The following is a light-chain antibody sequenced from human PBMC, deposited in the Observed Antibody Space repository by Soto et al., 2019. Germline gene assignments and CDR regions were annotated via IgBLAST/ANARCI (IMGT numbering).Light chain of an antibody. CDR1: QDISDF. CDR2: AAS. V-gene: IGKV1-33*01. CDR3: QQYGILPT. J-gene: IGKJ2*01. Sequence: DIQVTQSPSSLSASVGDRVTITCQASQDISDFLNWYQQKPGKAPKLLIYAASILETGVPSRFSGSGSGTDSTFNISSLQPEDFATYYRQQYGILPTVDRGNKLEMK.